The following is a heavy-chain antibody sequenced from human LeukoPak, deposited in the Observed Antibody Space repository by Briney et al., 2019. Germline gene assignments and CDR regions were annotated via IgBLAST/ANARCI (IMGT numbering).Heavy chain of an antibody. J-gene: IGHJ2*01. D-gene: IGHD5-18*01. CDR3: AKDADTATIIYWYFDL. Sequence: GGSLRLSCTASGFTLSSFGMHWVRQAQGKGLEWVAVISDDGSNTYYADSVKGRFTISRDNSKNTLYLQLNSLRAEDTAVYYCAKDADTATIIYWYFDLWGRGTLVTVSS. V-gene: IGHV3-30*18. CDR1: GFTLSSFG. CDR2: ISDDGSNT.